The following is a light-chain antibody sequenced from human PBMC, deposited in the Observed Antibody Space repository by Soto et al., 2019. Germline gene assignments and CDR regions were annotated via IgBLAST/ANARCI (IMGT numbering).Light chain of an antibody. V-gene: IGKV3-11*01. Sequence: EIVLTQSPATLSLCPGERATLSCRASQSVSPYLAWYQQKPGQAPRLLIYDASNRATGIPARFSGSGSGTDLTLTISSLEPEHFAVYYCQQRSNWPHTFGQGTRLEI. CDR1: QSVSPY. CDR2: DAS. CDR3: QQRSNWPHT. J-gene: IGKJ5*01.